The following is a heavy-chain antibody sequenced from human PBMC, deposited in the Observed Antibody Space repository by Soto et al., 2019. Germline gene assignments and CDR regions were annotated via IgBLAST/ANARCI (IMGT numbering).Heavy chain of an antibody. V-gene: IGHV4-4*02. J-gene: IGHJ3*02. D-gene: IGHD3-9*01. CDR3: ARGSERYFDWLSAFDI. CDR2: IYHSGST. CDR1: SGSISSSNW. Sequence: PSETLSLTCAVSSGSISSSNWWSWVRQPPGKGLEWIGEIYHSGSTNYNPSLKSRVTISVDKSKNQFSLKLSSVTAADTAVYYRARGSERYFDWLSAFDIWGQGTMVTVSS.